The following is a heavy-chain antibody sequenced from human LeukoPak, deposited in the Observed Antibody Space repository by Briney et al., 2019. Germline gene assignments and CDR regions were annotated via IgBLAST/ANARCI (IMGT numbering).Heavy chain of an antibody. V-gene: IGHV1-24*01. CDR3: AKDLFTLTPLGPRYSYGSGAFDI. CDR1: GYTLTELS. D-gene: IGHD5-18*01. Sequence: ASVKVSCKVSGYTLTELSMHWVRQAPGKGLEWMGGFDPEDGETIYAQKFQGRVTMTEDTSTDTAYMELSSLRSEDTAVYYCAKDLFTLTPLGPRYSYGSGAFDIWGQGTMVTVSS. J-gene: IGHJ3*02. CDR2: FDPEDGET.